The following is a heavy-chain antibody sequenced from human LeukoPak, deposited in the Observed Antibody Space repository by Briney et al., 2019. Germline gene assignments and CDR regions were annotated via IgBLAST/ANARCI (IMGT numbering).Heavy chain of an antibody. Sequence: ASVKVSCKASGGTFSSYASSGVRQAPGQGRQWMGTIIPIVGIANYAQKFQGRVTITANKFTSTDYMELSSLRSEDTAVYYCARDGEMATIYFDYWGQGTLVTVSS. CDR2: IIPIVGIA. V-gene: IGHV1-69*04. J-gene: IGHJ4*02. CDR3: ARDGEMATIYFDY. D-gene: IGHD5-24*01. CDR1: GGTFSSYA.